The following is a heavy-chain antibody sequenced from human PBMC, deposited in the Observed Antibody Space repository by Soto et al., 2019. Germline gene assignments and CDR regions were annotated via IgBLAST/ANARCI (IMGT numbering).Heavy chain of an antibody. J-gene: IGHJ4*02. Sequence: SETLSLTCAVYGGSFSGYYWSWIRQPPGKGLEWIGEINHSGSTNYNPSLKSRVTISVDTSKNQFSLKLSSVTAADTAVYYCARAGRGYSYGYYFDYWGQGTLVTISS. V-gene: IGHV4-34*01. CDR3: ARAGRGYSYGYYFDY. CDR2: INHSGST. D-gene: IGHD5-18*01. CDR1: GGSFSGYY.